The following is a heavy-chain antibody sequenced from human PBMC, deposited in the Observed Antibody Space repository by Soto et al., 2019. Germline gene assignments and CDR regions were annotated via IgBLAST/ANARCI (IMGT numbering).Heavy chain of an antibody. D-gene: IGHD5-18*01. V-gene: IGHV1-3*01. CDR3: ARGLNGYLHYFDY. Sequence: ASVKVSCKASGYTFTSYAMHWVRQAPGQRLEWMGWINAGNGNTKYSQKFQGRVTITRDTSASTAYMELSSLRSEDMAVYYCARGLNGYLHYFDYWGQGTQVTVSS. CDR1: GYTFTSYA. J-gene: IGHJ4*02. CDR2: INAGNGNT.